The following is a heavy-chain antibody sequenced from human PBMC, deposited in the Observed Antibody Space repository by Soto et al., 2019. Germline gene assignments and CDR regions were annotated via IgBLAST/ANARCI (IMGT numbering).Heavy chain of an antibody. CDR1: GXTFSSYS. Sequence: GSLRLACAASGXTFSSYSMSWVRQAPGKGLEWVSAIIGSGGSTYYADSVKGRFTISRDNSKNTLYLQMNSLRAEDTAVYYCAKDGMDVWGQGTTVTVSS. CDR2: IIGSGGST. V-gene: IGHV3-23*01. J-gene: IGHJ6*02. CDR3: AKDGMDV.